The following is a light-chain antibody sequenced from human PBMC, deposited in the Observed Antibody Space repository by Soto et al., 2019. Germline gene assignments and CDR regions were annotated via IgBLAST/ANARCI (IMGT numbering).Light chain of an antibody. V-gene: IGLV2-14*03. CDR2: DVS. Sequence: QSALTQPASVSGSPGQSITISCTGSSSDVGGYDYVSWYQHYPGKAPRIMIYDVSYRPSGVSNRFSGSKSGNTASLTISGLQAEDEADYYCSSFTSSSNFVVFGGGTKLTVL. CDR3: SSFTSSSNFVV. CDR1: SSDVGGYDY. J-gene: IGLJ2*01.